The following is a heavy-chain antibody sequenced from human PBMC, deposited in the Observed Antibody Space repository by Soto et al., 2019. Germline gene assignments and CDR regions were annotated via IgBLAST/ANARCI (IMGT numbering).Heavy chain of an antibody. CDR2: INHSGST. CDR3: TRGYCTSNSCHYYYDY. D-gene: IGHD2-2*01. Sequence: SETLSLTCAVYGGSFSGYYWSWIRQTPGKGLEWTGEINHSGSTNYNPSLKSRVTISVDTSKNLFSLKLSSVAAADTAVYYCTRGYCTSNSCHYYYDYWGQGTPVTVSS. CDR1: GGSFSGYY. J-gene: IGHJ4*02. V-gene: IGHV4-34*01.